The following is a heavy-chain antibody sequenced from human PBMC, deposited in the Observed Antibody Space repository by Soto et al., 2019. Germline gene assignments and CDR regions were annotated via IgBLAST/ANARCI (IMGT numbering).Heavy chain of an antibody. CDR3: ARGYYYDSSGRLLVY. CDR2: INAGNGNT. D-gene: IGHD3-22*01. J-gene: IGHJ4*02. V-gene: IGHV1-3*01. CDR1: GYTFTSYA. Sequence: QVQLVQSGAEVKKPGASVKVSCKASGYTFTSYAMHWVRQAPGQRLEWMGWINAGNGNTKYSQKFQGRGTITRDTSASTAYMELSSLRSEDTAVDYCARGYYYDSSGRLLVYLGQGTLVTVSS.